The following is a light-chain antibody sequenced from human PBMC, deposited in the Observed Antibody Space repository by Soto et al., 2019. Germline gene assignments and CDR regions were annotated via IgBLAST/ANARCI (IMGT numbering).Light chain of an antibody. J-gene: IGKJ1*01. V-gene: IGKV3-20*01. CDR3: QQYGSSGT. CDR2: GAS. CDR1: QSVGSNY. Sequence: IVLTQSPGTLALSPGERATPSRRASQSVGSNYLAWYQQKPGQAPRLLIYGASNRATGIPDRFSGSGSGTDFTLTISRLEPEDFAVYYCQQYGSSGTFGQGTKVDIK.